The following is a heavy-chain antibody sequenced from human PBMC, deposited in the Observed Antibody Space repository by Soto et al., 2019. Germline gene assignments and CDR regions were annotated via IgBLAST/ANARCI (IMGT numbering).Heavy chain of an antibody. J-gene: IGHJ5*02. CDR2: INPSGGST. V-gene: IGHV1-46*01. CDR3: ARESAP. Sequence: QVQLVQSGAEVKKPGSSVKVSCKASGGTFSSYAISWVRQAPGQGLEWMGIINPSGGSTSYAQKFQGRVTMTRDTSTSTVYMELSSLRSEDTAVYYCARESAPWGQGTLVTVSS. CDR1: GGTFSSYA. D-gene: IGHD3-3*01.